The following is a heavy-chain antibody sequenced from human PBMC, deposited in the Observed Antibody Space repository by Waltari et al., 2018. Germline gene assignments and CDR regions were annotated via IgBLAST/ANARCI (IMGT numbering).Heavy chain of an antibody. D-gene: IGHD6-13*01. Sequence: EVQLLESGGGLVQPGGSLRLSCAASGFTFSSYAMSWVRQAPGKGLEWVSAIRGRGGSTYYADSVKGRFTISRDNSKNTLYLQMNSLRAEDTAVYYCAKQIAAAGTGLTVEDVDGMDVWGQGTTVTVSS. V-gene: IGHV3-23*01. CDR3: AKQIAAAGTGLTVEDVDGMDV. CDR1: GFTFSSYA. CDR2: IRGRGGST. J-gene: IGHJ6*02.